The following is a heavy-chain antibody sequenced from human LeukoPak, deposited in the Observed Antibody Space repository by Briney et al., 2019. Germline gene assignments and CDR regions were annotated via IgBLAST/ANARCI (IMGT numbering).Heavy chain of an antibody. V-gene: IGHV3-64*01. Sequence: GGSLRLSCAASGFTFSSYAMHWVRLAPGKGLEYVSAISSNGGSTYYANSVKGRFTISRDNSKNTLYLQMGSLRAEDMAVYYCARGTVPYCTNGVCYYPEYYYYGMDVWGQGTTVTVSS. J-gene: IGHJ6*02. D-gene: IGHD2-8*01. CDR2: ISSNGGST. CDR1: GFTFSSYA. CDR3: ARGTVPYCTNGVCYYPEYYYYGMDV.